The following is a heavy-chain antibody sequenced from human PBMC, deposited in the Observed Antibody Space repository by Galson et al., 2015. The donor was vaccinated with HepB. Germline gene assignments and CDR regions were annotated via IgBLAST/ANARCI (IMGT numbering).Heavy chain of an antibody. J-gene: IGHJ4*02. CDR3: AREEWELPDY. V-gene: IGHV1-2*06. Sequence: SVKVSCKASGYTFTGYYIHWVRQAPGQGPEWMGRINPNSGVTKYAQSFQSRVIMTRGTSITTVYMELTRLRYDDTAVYYCAREEWELPDYWGQGTLVTVFS. CDR1: GYTFTGYY. D-gene: IGHD1-26*01. CDR2: INPNSGVT.